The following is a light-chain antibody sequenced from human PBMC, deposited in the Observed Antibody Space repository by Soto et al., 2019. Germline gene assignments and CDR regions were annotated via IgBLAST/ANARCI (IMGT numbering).Light chain of an antibody. J-gene: IGKJ4*01. Sequence: DIQMTQSPSSLSASVGDRVTITCQASQDISNYLNWYQQKPGKAPKLLIYDASNLETGVPSRFSGSGSGTDLTFTISSLQPEDIATYYCQQYDNLLTFGGGTKVEIK. CDR2: DAS. CDR1: QDISNY. V-gene: IGKV1-33*01. CDR3: QQYDNLLT.